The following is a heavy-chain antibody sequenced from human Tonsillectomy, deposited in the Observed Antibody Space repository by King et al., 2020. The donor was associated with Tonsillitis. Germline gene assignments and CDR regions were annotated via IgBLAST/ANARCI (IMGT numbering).Heavy chain of an antibody. CDR3: ARVSSAYCGGDCYSYYFDY. V-gene: IGHV3-53*01. CDR2: FFIGGST. D-gene: IGHD2-21*01. CDR1: GFTASSNY. J-gene: IGHJ4*02. Sequence: QLVQSGGGLIQPGGSLRLSCAASGFTASSNYMSWVRQAPGRGLGWGSVFFIGGSTHYADSVQGRFTTSRDNSNNTLYLQMNSLRAEDTAGYYCARVSSAYCGGDCYSYYFDYWGQGTLVTVSS.